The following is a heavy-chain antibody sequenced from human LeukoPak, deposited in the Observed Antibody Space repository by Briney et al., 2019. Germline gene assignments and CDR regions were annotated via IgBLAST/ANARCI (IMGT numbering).Heavy chain of an antibody. CDR2: TYYRSKWYN. D-gene: IGHD5-24*01. Sequence: PSQTLSLTCAISGDSVSSNSAAWNWIRQSPSRGLEWLGRTYYRSKWYNDYAVSVKSRITINPDTSKNQFSLRLNSVTPEDTAVYYCARDSVRRRWLQLESTYYYYGMDVWGQGTTVTVSS. CDR1: GDSVSSNSAA. CDR3: ARDSVRRRWLQLESTYYYYGMDV. V-gene: IGHV6-1*01. J-gene: IGHJ6*02.